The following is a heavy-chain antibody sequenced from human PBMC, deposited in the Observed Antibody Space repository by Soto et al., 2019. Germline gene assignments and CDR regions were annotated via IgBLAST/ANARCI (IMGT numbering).Heavy chain of an antibody. CDR2: IYYSGTT. CDR1: GGSIDTSLYY. CDR3: ASHRALYDYGDYTDYYYFDY. D-gene: IGHD4-17*01. V-gene: IGHV4-39*01. Sequence: SETLSLTCTVSGGSIDTSLYYWSWIRQPPGRGLEWIGTIYYSGTTDYNPSLQSRVTLSVDTSKNKFSLTMSPVTAADTAVYFCASHRALYDYGDYTDYYYFDYWGQGTLVTVSS. J-gene: IGHJ4*02.